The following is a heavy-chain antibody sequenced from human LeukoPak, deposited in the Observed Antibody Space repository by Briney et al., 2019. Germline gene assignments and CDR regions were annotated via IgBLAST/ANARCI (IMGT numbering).Heavy chain of an antibody. CDR2: ISGSGGST. V-gene: IGHV3-23*01. CDR3: AKDTAVTAAFDI. CDR1: GFTYSTYA. J-gene: IGHJ3*02. Sequence: PGGSLRLSCAASGFTYSTYAMSWVRQAPGKGLEWVSAISGSGGSTYYADSVKGRFTISRGNSKNTLYLQMNSLRAEDTAVYYCAKDTAVTAAFDIWGQGTMVTVSS. D-gene: IGHD4-11*01.